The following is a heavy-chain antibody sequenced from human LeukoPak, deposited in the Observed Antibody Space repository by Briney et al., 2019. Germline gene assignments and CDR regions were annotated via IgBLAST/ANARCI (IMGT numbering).Heavy chain of an antibody. J-gene: IGHJ4*02. Sequence: ASVKVSCKASGYTFTDYYMHWVRQAPGQGLEWMGWINPKSGGTIYAQKFQGRVTMTRDTSISTAYMELRRLISDDTAVYYCARDNYGSGSYYKYWGQGTLVTVSS. CDR1: GYTFTDYY. CDR3: ARDNYGSGSYYKY. D-gene: IGHD3-10*01. CDR2: INPKSGGT. V-gene: IGHV1-2*02.